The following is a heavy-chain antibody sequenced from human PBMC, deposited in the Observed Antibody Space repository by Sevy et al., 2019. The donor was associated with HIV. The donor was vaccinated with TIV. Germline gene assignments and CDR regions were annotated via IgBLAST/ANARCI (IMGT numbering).Heavy chain of an antibody. Sequence: SETLSLTCAVYGGSFSGYYWSWIRQPPGKGLEWIGEINHSGSTNYNPSLKSRVTISVDTSKNQFSLKLSSVTAADTAVYYCARGRLSGEGLPFDYWGQGTLVTVSS. CDR2: INHSGST. V-gene: IGHV4-34*01. D-gene: IGHD3-16*01. CDR3: ARGRLSGEGLPFDY. J-gene: IGHJ4*02. CDR1: GGSFSGYY.